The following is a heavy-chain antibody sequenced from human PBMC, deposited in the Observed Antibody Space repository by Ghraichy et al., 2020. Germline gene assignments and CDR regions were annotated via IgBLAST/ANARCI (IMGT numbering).Heavy chain of an antibody. J-gene: IGHJ6*02. CDR2: IFHSGNT. D-gene: IGHD6-13*01. Sequence: SETLSLTCTVSGGAISSGGYYWSWIRQHPGKGLEWIGYIFHSGNTYYNPSLKSRISISADMSKNQFSLRLSSVTAADTAVYYCAKDYSSTPGRMDVWGQGTTVTVSS. V-gene: IGHV4-31*03. CDR1: GGAISSGGYY. CDR3: AKDYSSTPGRMDV.